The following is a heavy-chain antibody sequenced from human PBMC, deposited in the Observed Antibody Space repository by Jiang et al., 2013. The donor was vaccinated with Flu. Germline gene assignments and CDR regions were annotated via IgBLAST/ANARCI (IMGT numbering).Heavy chain of an antibody. CDR1: GGSISSYY. CDR2: IYYSGST. D-gene: IGHD3-10*01. Sequence: GSGLVKPSETLSLTCTVSGGSISSYYWSWIRQPPGKGLEWIGYIYYSGSTNYNPSLKSRVTISVDTSKNQFSLKLSSVTAADTAVYYCARTTYYYGSGSYYPFDYWGQGTLVTVSS. CDR3: ARTTYYYGSGSYYPFDY. J-gene: IGHJ4*02. V-gene: IGHV4-59*01.